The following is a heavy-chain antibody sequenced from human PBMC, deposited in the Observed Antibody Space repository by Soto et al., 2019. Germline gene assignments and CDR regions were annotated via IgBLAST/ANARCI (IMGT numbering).Heavy chain of an antibody. CDR1: GGSIISNTYY. CDR2: MIHTGST. Sequence: QLQLQESGPGLVNPSETLSLICTVSGGSIISNTYYWGWIRQAPGKELEWIGSMIHTGSTYYNPSLKSRVTMSVDTSKNQFSLSLASVTAADTAVYYCARHFDYTSRRYDSQIEYWGQGTLVTVSS. CDR3: ARHFDYTSRRYDSQIEY. V-gene: IGHV4-39*01. J-gene: IGHJ4*02. D-gene: IGHD3-9*01.